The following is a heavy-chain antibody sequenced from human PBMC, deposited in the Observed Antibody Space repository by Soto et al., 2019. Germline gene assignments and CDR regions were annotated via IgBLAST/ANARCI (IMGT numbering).Heavy chain of an antibody. CDR3: AKDVRYSSSWYSLDS. D-gene: IGHD6-13*01. CDR2: ISGGGGST. Sequence: EVQLSESGGGLVQPGGSLRLSCAVSGFTFSSYAMSWVRQAPGKGLEWVSAISGGGGSTYYADSVRGRFSISKDKSRNTLYLQMDNLRVEDTAIYRCAKDVRYSSSWYSLDSWGQGTLVIVSS. CDR1: GFTFSSYA. J-gene: IGHJ4*02. V-gene: IGHV3-23*01.